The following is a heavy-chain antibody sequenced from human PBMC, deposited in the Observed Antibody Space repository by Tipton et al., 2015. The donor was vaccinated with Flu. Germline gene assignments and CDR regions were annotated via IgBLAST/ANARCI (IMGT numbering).Heavy chain of an antibody. CDR2: IKPDGSEK. Sequence: SLRLSCVASGFIFRNYWMSWVRQAPGKGLEWVANIKPDGSEKYYVDSVKGRFTISRDNAKNSLYLQINSLRVEDTAVYYCARDSGWSYGDWGQGTLVTVSS. CDR3: ARDSGWSYGD. D-gene: IGHD6-19*01. J-gene: IGHJ4*02. CDR1: GFIFRNYW. V-gene: IGHV3-7*01.